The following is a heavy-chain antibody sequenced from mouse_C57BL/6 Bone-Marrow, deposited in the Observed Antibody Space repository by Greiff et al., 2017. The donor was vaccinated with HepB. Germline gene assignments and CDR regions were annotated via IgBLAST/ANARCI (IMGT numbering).Heavy chain of an antibody. CDR1: GYSITSGYY. Sequence: DVKLQESGPGLVKPSQSLSLTCSVTGYSITSGYYWNWIRQFPGNKLEWMGYISYDGSNNYNPSLKNRISITRDTSKNQFFLKLNSVTTEDTATYYCASGGNSWFAYWGQGTLVTVSA. V-gene: IGHV3-6*01. CDR2: ISYDGSN. D-gene: IGHD2-1*01. J-gene: IGHJ3*01. CDR3: ASGGNSWFAY.